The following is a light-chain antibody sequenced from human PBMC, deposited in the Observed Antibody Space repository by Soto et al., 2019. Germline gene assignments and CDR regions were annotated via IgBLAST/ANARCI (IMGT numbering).Light chain of an antibody. V-gene: IGKV2D-29*01. CDR3: IQFAYLPLT. Sequence: IVMTQTPLSLSVIPGQPASISCKSSQSLLFRDGKTYLNWYVQKAGQPPQLLIQEVSNRFSGVSDRFSGSGSGTDFTLKINRVEAEDVGVYYCIQFAYLPLTVGQGTRLEIK. CDR1: QSLLFRDGKTY. CDR2: EVS. J-gene: IGKJ5*01.